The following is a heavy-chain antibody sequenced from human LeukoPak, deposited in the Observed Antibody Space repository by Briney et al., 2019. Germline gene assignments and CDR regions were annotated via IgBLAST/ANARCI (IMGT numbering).Heavy chain of an antibody. CDR3: ARGIFWFDP. J-gene: IGHJ5*02. D-gene: IGHD3-3*02. Sequence: SETLSLTCTVSGGSISSSSYYWGWIRQPPGKGLEWIGSIYYSGSAYYNPSLKSRVTISVDTSKNQFSLKLSSVTAADTAVYYYARGIFWFDPWGQGTLVTVSS. CDR1: GGSISSSSYY. CDR2: IYYSGSA. V-gene: IGHV4-39*01.